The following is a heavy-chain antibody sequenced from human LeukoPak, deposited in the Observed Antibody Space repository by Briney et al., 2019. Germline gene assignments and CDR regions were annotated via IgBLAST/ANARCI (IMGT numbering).Heavy chain of an antibody. CDR1: RFSFSSYA. CDR2: ISNNGGYT. J-gene: IGHJ4*02. D-gene: IGHD2-15*01. V-gene: IGHV3-23*01. CDR3: AKQLGYCSDGSCYFPY. Sequence: GGSLRLSCAASRFSFSSYAMHWVRQAPGKGLEWVSAISNNGGYTYYADSVQGRFTISRDNSKSTLCLQMNSLRAEDTAVYYCAKQLGYCSDGSCYFPYWGQGTLVTASS.